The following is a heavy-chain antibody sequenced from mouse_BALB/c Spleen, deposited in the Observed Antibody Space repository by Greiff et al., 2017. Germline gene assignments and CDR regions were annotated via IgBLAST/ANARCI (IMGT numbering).Heavy chain of an antibody. CDR3: ARHGATAFDY. V-gene: IGHV5-9-3*01. Sequence: EVKLMESGGGLVKPGGSLKLSCAASGFTFSSYAMSWVRQTPEKRLEWVATISSGGSYTYYPDSVKGRFTISRDNAKNTLYLQMSSLRSEDTAMYYCARHGATAFDYWGQGTTLTVSS. CDR2: ISSGGSYT. CDR1: GFTFSSYA. D-gene: IGHD1-2*01. J-gene: IGHJ2*01.